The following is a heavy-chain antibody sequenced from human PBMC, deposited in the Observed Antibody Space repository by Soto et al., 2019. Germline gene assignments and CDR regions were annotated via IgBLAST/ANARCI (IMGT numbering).Heavy chain of an antibody. D-gene: IGHD7-27*01. CDR2: IKSKTDGGTT. J-gene: IGHJ3*02. CDR1: GFTFSNAW. CDR3: TTGLVLTGDAFDI. Sequence: GGSLRLSCAASGFTFSNAWMSWVRQAPGKGLEWVGRIKSKTDGGTTDYAAPVKGRFTISRDDSKNTLYLQMNSLKTEDTAVYYCTTGLVLTGDAFDIWGQGTMVTVSS. V-gene: IGHV3-15*01.